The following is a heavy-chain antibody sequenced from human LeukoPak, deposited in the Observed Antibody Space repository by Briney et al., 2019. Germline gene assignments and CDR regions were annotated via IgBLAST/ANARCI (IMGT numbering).Heavy chain of an antibody. J-gene: IGHJ4*02. Sequence: SVKVSCKASGGTFSSYAISWVRQAPGQGLEWMGRSIPIFGTANYAQKFQGRVTITTDESTSTAYMELSSLRSEDTAVYYCASGGSGSYYNEPVDYWGQGTLVTVSS. CDR1: GGTFSSYA. CDR2: SIPIFGTA. V-gene: IGHV1-69*05. D-gene: IGHD3-10*01. CDR3: ASGGSGSYYNEPVDY.